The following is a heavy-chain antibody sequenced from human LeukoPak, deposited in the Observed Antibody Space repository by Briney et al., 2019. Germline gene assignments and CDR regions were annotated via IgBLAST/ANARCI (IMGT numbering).Heavy chain of an antibody. D-gene: IGHD3-16*01. CDR2: FDYSGST. CDR3: ARGGPRGDDAFDI. J-gene: IGHJ3*02. CDR1: GGSISSSGYY. V-gene: IGHV4-61*05. Sequence: SETLSLTCTVSGGSISSSGYYWGWIRQPPGRGLEWIGYFDYSGSTNYNPSLKSRVIISVDTSKNQFSLSLSSVTAADTAVYYCARGGPRGDDAFDIWGQGTMVTVSS.